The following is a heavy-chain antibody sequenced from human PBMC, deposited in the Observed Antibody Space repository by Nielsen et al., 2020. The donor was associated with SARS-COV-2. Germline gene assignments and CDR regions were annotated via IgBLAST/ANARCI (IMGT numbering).Heavy chain of an antibody. CDR3: AREAYYDSSGYYYSGDAFDI. Sequence: WIRQPPGKGLEWVSYISSSSSSYTNYADSVKGRFTISRDNAKNSLYLQMNSLRAEDTAVYYCAREAYYDSSGYYYSGDAFDIWGQGTMVTVSS. CDR2: ISSSSSSYT. J-gene: IGHJ3*02. V-gene: IGHV3-11*06. D-gene: IGHD3-22*01.